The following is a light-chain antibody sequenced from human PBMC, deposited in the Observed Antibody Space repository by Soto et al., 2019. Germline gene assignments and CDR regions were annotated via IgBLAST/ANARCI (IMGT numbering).Light chain of an antibody. CDR3: QQLNSYPG. V-gene: IGKV1-9*01. CDR2: AAS. Sequence: IQLTQSPSSLSASVGDRVTITCRASQCISSYLAWYQQKPGKAPKLLLYAASTLQSGVQSRFSGRGSGTDFALTISHLQPEDFATYACQQLNSYPGFGEGTRLEI. J-gene: IGKJ5*01. CDR1: QCISSY.